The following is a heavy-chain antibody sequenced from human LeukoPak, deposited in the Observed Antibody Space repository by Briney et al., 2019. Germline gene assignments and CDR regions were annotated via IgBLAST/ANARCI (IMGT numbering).Heavy chain of an antibody. J-gene: IGHJ4*02. CDR2: ISGSGDKT. CDR3: AKTNGYYDL. Sequence: PGGSLRLSCAAPGFTFSSNGMSWVRKAPGKGLEWVSSISGSGDKTYYADSVKGRFTISRDNSKSTMYLQMNSLRAEDTAVYHCAKTNGYYDLWGQGTLVIVSS. D-gene: IGHD3-22*01. V-gene: IGHV3-23*01. CDR1: GFTFSSNG.